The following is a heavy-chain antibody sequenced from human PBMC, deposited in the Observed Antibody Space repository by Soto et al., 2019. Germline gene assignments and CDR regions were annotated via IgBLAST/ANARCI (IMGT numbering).Heavy chain of an antibody. J-gene: IGHJ3*02. Sequence: QVQLVQSGAEVKKPGSSVKVSCKASGGTFSTSSIHWLRQAPGQRPEWMGNILPIFGTADYAKKFQDRATITADKSTDTAYMELRSLFSEDTAVYYCARGHEYGGNADAFDIWGQWTVVTVAS. CDR2: ILPIFGTA. CDR1: GGTFSTSS. D-gene: IGHD4-17*01. V-gene: IGHV1-69*14. CDR3: ARGHEYGGNADAFDI.